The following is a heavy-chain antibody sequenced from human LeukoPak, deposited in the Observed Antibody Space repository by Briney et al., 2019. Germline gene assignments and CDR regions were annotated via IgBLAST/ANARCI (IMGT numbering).Heavy chain of an antibody. V-gene: IGHV3-13*01. D-gene: IGHD4-17*01. CDR3: ARATVIGQTPVPGYMDV. J-gene: IGHJ6*03. CDR1: GFMFSTYD. CDR2: IGTIGDT. Sequence: QSGGSLRLSCAASGFMFSTYDMHWVRQVSGEGLEWVSSIGTIGDTFYPGSVKGRFTISRENAKNSLYLQMNGLRVGDTAMYYCARATVIGQTPVPGYMDVWGKGTTVIVSS.